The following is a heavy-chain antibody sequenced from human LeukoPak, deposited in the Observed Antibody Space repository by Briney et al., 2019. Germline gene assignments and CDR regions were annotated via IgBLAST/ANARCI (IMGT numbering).Heavy chain of an antibody. CDR3: ARHDPNIVVSGWFDP. J-gene: IGHJ5*02. Sequence: PSETLSLTCTVSGGSISSYYWSWIRQPPGKGLEWIGYISYSGSTNYNPSLRSRVTMSVDTSKNQFSLKLSSVTAADTAVYYCARHDPNIVVSGWFDPWGQGTLVTVSS. CDR2: ISYSGST. V-gene: IGHV4-59*01. D-gene: IGHD2-2*01. CDR1: GGSISSYY.